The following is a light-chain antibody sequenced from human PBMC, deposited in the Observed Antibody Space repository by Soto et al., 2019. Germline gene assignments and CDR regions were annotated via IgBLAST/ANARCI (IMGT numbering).Light chain of an antibody. J-gene: IGKJ2*01. Sequence: DLQMTQSPSTLSASVGDRVTITCRASQSIIRWLAWYQLKPGKAPKFLIYDASSLESGVPSRFSGSGSGTEFTLTISSLQPDDFATYYCQHYHSYPYTFGQGTKLEIK. CDR1: QSIIRW. V-gene: IGKV1-5*01. CDR2: DAS. CDR3: QHYHSYPYT.